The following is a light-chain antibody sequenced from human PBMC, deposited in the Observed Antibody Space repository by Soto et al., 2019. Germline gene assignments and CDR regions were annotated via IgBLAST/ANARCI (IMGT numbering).Light chain of an antibody. J-gene: IGKJ1*01. CDR2: AAS. CDR1: QGISNY. V-gene: IGKV1-27*01. Sequence: DIQMTQSPSSLSASVGDRVTITCRASQGISNYLAWYQQRSGKVPKLLIYAASTLQSGVPSRFSGSGSGTDFTLTISSLQPEDVATYFCQKYNSAPWTFGQGTKVEIK. CDR3: QKYNSAPWT.